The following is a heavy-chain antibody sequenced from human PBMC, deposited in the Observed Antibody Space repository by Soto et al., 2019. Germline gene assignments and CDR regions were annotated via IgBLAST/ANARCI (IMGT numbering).Heavy chain of an antibody. D-gene: IGHD3-22*01. Sequence: QVQLVESGGGVVQPGRSLRLSCAASGFTFSSYAMHWVRQAPGKGLEWVAVISYDGSNKYYADSVKGRFTISRDNSKNTLYLKMNSLRAEDTAVYYCARTGRDYYDSSGYYFHYYYGMDVWGQGTTVTVSS. CDR1: GFTFSSYA. J-gene: IGHJ6*02. V-gene: IGHV3-30-3*01. CDR2: ISYDGSNK. CDR3: ARTGRDYYDSSGYYFHYYYGMDV.